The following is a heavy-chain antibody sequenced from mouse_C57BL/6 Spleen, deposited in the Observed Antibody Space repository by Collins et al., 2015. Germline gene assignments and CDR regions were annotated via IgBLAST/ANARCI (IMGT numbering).Heavy chain of an antibody. CDR3: ATNWETLFAY. D-gene: IGHD4-1*01. CDR2: ISSGSSTI. J-gene: IGHJ3*01. V-gene: IGHV5-17*01. CDR1: GFTFSDYG. Sequence: EVQLVEVWGGLVKPGGSLKLSCAASGFTFSDYGMHWVRQAPEKGLEWVAYISSGSSTIYYADTVKGRFTISRDNAKNTLFLQMTSLRSEDTAMYYCATNWETLFAYWGQGDSGHCLC.